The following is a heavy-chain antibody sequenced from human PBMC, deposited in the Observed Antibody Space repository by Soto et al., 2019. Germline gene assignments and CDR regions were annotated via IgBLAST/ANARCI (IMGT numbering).Heavy chain of an antibody. CDR1: GGTFSSYA. Sequence: GASVKVSCKASGGTFSSYAISWVRQAPGQGLEWMGGIIPIFGTANYAQKFQGRVTITADESTGTAYMELSSLRSEDTAVYYCARDPRAIVVVPAATYYGMDVWGQGTTDTVSS. D-gene: IGHD2-2*01. J-gene: IGHJ6*02. V-gene: IGHV1-69*13. CDR3: ARDPRAIVVVPAATYYGMDV. CDR2: IIPIFGTA.